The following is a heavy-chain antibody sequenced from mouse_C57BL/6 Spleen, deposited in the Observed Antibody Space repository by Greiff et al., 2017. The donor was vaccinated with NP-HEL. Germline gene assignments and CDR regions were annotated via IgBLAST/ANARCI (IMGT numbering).Heavy chain of an antibody. CDR1: GYSFTDYN. D-gene: IGHD1-1*01. V-gene: IGHV1-39*01. J-gene: IGHJ4*01. Sequence: EVQLKESGPELVKPGASVKISCKASGYSFTDYNMHWVKQSTGKSLEWIGVIDPNYGTTSYNQKFKGKATLTVDQSSSTAYMQLNSLTSEDSAVYYCSITTVVPYAMDYWGQGTSVTVSS. CDR3: SITTVVPYAMDY. CDR2: IDPNYGTT.